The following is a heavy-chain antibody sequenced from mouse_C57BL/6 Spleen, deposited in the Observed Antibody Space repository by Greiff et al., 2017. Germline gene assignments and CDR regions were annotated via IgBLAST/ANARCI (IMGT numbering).Heavy chain of an antibody. D-gene: IGHD2-1*01. V-gene: IGHV1-55*01. Sequence: QVQLQQPGAELVKPGASVKMSCKASGYTFTSYWITWVKQRPGQGLEWIGDIYPGSGSTNYNEKFKSKATLTVDTSSSTAYMQLSSLTSEDSAVYYCARGGYGNYVYYYAMDYWGQGTSVTVSS. J-gene: IGHJ4*01. CDR2: IYPGSGST. CDR1: GYTFTSYW. CDR3: ARGGYGNYVYYYAMDY.